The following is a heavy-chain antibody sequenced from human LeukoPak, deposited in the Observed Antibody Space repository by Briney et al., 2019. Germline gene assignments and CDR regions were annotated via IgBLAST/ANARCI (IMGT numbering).Heavy chain of an antibody. Sequence: SVKVSCKASGFTFTSSAMQWVRQARGQRLEWIGWIVVGSGNTNYAQKFQERVTITRDMSTSTAYMELSRLRSDDTAVYYCARGYTAHFDYWGQGTLVTVSS. CDR3: ARGYTAHFDY. J-gene: IGHJ4*02. CDR2: IVVGSGNT. V-gene: IGHV1-58*02. D-gene: IGHD3-16*02. CDR1: GFTFTSSA.